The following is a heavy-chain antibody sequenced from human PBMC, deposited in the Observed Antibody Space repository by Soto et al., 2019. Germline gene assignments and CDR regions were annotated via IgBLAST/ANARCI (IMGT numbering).Heavy chain of an antibody. CDR3: ARLAGDYDFWSGYYTGTFDY. D-gene: IGHD3-3*01. J-gene: IGHJ4*02. V-gene: IGHV5-10-1*01. Sequence: GECLKISCKGSGYSFTLYWISWVRQMPVKVLELMGRIDPSDSYTNYGPSFQGHVTISADKSISTAYLQWSSLKASDTAMYYCARLAGDYDFWSGYYTGTFDYWGQGTLVTVS. CDR2: IDPSDSYT. CDR1: GYSFTLYW.